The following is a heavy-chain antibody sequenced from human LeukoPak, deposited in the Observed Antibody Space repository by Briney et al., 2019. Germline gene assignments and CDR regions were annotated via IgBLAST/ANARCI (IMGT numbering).Heavy chain of an antibody. J-gene: IGHJ4*02. V-gene: IGHV3-74*01. Sequence: GGSLRLSCAASGFTFSSNWMHWVRQALGKGLVWVSRINSDGSSTSYADSVKGRFTISRDNAKNTLYLQMNSLRAEDTAVYYCARVPQEATYFNWGQGTLVTVSS. D-gene: IGHD2/OR15-2a*01. CDR1: GFTFSSNW. CDR2: INSDGSST. CDR3: ARVPQEATYFN.